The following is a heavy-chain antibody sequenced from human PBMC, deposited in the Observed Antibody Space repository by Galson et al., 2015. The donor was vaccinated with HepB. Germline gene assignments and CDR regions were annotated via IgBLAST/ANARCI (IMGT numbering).Heavy chain of an antibody. CDR1: GFTLSSYG. Sequence: SLRLSCAASGFTLSSYGMYWVRQAPGKGLEWVAVMWYDGSNKYNEDSVKGRFTIARDASENTLYLHMNSLTTEDTAVYYCARDGEPPYGDYSSYYFGMDVWGQGTTVIVSS. D-gene: IGHD4-17*01. V-gene: IGHV3-33*07. CDR3: ARDGEPPYGDYSSYYFGMDV. CDR2: MWYDGSNK. J-gene: IGHJ6*02.